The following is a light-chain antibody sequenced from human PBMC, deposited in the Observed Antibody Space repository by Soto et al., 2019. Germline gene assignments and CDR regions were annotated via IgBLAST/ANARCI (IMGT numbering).Light chain of an antibody. V-gene: IGKV3-20*01. CDR1: QSVSSY. Sequence: ESVLTQSPAPLSLSPGERATLSCRASQSVSSYLAWYQQKPGQAPRLLIYGASSRATGIPDRFSGSGSGTDFTLTISRLEPEDFAVYYCQQYGSSPPITFGQGTRLEIK. CDR2: GAS. J-gene: IGKJ5*01. CDR3: QQYGSSPPIT.